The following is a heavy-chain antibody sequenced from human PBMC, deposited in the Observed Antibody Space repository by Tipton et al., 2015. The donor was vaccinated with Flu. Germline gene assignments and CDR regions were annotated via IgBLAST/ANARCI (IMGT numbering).Heavy chain of an antibody. D-gene: IGHD5-18*01. Sequence: PGLVKPSETLSLICRVSGGSISTYHWSWIRQSAGKGLEWIGRISPSGITRFNSSLKSRVTMSLDASKNQFSLSLTSVTGADTAVYYCARDRGGYDSYGNGPPGWFDSWGQGTQVTVSS. CDR3: ARDRGGYDSYGNGPPGWFDS. V-gene: IGHV4-4*07. CDR2: ISPSGIT. CDR1: GGSISTYH. J-gene: IGHJ5*01.